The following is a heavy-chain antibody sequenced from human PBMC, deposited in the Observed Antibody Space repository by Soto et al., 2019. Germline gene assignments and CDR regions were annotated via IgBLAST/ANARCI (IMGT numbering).Heavy chain of an antibody. Sequence: ASVNVTYKASAYTCNSDDITWVRQAPGQGLEWMGWISAYNGNTNYAQKLQGRVTMTTDTSTSTAYMELRSLRSDDTAVYYCARDEIAVAAPPYNWFDPWGQGTLVSVSS. CDR2: ISAYNGNT. J-gene: IGHJ5*02. CDR3: ARDEIAVAAPPYNWFDP. CDR1: AYTCNSDD. V-gene: IGHV1-18*01. D-gene: IGHD6-19*01.